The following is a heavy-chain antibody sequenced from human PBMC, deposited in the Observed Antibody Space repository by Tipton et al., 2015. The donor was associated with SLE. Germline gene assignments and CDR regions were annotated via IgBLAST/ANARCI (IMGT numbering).Heavy chain of an antibody. D-gene: IGHD6-13*01. CDR3: AGPYSSSHPRYYYYYYGMDV. CDR2: IIPIFGTA. J-gene: IGHJ6*02. V-gene: IGHV1-69*05. Sequence: QLVQSGAEVKKPGSSVKVSCKASGGTFSSYAISWVRQAPGQGLEWMGGIIPIFGTANYAQKFQGRVTITTDESTSTAYMELSSLRSEDTAVYHCAGPYSSSHPRYYYYYYGMDVWGQGTTVTVSS. CDR1: GGTFSSYA.